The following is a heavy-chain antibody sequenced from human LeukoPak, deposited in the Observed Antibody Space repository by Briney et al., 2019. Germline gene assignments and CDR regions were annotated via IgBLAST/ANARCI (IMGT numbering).Heavy chain of an antibody. J-gene: IGHJ6*03. CDR2: ISAYNGNT. CDR3: ARAYSSGWYSYYYYYYYMDV. Sequence: ASVKVSCKASGYTFTSYGISWVRQAPGQGLEWMGWISAYNGNTNYAQKLQGRVTMTTDTSTSTAYMELRSLRSDDTAAYYCARAYSSGWYSYYYYYYYMDVWGKGTTVTVSS. D-gene: IGHD6-19*01. CDR1: GYTFTSYG. V-gene: IGHV1-18*01.